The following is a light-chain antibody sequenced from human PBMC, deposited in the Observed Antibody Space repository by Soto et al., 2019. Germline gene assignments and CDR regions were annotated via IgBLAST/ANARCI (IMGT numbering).Light chain of an antibody. CDR3: QQYGSSPST. J-gene: IGKJ1*01. V-gene: IGKV3-20*01. Sequence: IVLPQSPGTLSLSPGERATLSRRASQSVSSSYLAWYQQKPGQAPRLLIYGASSRATGIPDRFSGSGSGTDFTLTISRLEPEDFAVYYCQQYGSSPSTFGQGTKWISN. CDR2: GAS. CDR1: QSVSSSY.